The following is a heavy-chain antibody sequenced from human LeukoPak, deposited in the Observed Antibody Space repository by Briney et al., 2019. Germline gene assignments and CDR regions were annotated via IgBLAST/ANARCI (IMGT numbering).Heavy chain of an antibody. V-gene: IGHV4-59*01. J-gene: IGHJ4*02. CDR3: ARSSSGYYFDY. Sequence: SETLSLACTVSGGSISSYYWSWIRQPLGKGLEWIGYIYYSGSTNYNPSLKSRVTISVDTSKNQFSLKLSSVTAADTAVYYCARSSSGYYFDYWGQGTLVTVFS. D-gene: IGHD3-22*01. CDR2: IYYSGST. CDR1: GGSISSYY.